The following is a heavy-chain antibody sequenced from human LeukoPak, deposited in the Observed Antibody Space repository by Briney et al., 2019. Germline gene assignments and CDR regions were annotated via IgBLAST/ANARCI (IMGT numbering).Heavy chain of an antibody. Sequence: PGGSLRLSCAASGFTFSSYAMSWVRQAPGKGLEWVSAISGSGGSTYYADSVKGRFTISRDNSKNTLYLQMNSLRAEDTAEYYCAKGYCSITSCYLIGGLDVWGKGTTVTVSS. CDR3: AKGYCSITSCYLIGGLDV. V-gene: IGHV3-23*01. J-gene: IGHJ6*04. CDR1: GFTFSSYA. CDR2: ISGSGGST. D-gene: IGHD2-2*01.